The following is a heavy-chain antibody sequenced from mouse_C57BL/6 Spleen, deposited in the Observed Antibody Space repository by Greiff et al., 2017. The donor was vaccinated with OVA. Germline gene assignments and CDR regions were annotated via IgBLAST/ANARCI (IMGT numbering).Heavy chain of an antibody. Sequence: DVMLVESGGGLVKPGGSLKLSCAASGFTFSDYGMRWVRQAPEKGLEWVAYISSGSSTIYYADTVKGRFTISRDNAKNTLFLQMTSLRSEDTAMYYCAREYGNLWYFDYWGQGTTLTVSS. CDR1: GFTFSDYG. CDR2: ISSGSSTI. D-gene: IGHD2-10*02. CDR3: AREYGNLWYFDY. V-gene: IGHV5-17*01. J-gene: IGHJ2*01.